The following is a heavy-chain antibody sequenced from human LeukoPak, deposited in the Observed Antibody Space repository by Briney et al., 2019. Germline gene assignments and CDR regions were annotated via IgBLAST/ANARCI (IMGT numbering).Heavy chain of an antibody. J-gene: IGHJ4*02. D-gene: IGHD5-18*01. CDR2: IYTSGST. CDR1: GGSISSGSYY. Sequence: KASETLSLTCTVSGGSISSGSYYWSWIRQPAGKGLEWIGRIYTSGSTNYNPSLKSRVTMSVDTSKNQFSLKLSSVTAADTAVYYCARESGGYSYGSFDYWGQGTLVTVSS. V-gene: IGHV4-61*02. CDR3: ARESGGYSYGSFDY.